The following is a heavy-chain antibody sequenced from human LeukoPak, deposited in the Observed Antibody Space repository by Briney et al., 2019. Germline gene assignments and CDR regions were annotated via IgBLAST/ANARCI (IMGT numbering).Heavy chain of an antibody. CDR2: ISAYNGNT. D-gene: IGHD2-2*01. CDR1: GYTFTSYG. V-gene: IGHV1-18*01. J-gene: IGHJ6*02. Sequence: GASVKVSCKASGYTFTSYGISWVRQAPGQGLEWMGWISAYNGNTNYARKLQGRVTMTTDTSTSTAYMELRSLRSDDTAVYYCARDWRDIVVVPAARTCYYYYGMDVWGQGTTVTVSS. CDR3: ARDWRDIVVVPAARTCYYYYGMDV.